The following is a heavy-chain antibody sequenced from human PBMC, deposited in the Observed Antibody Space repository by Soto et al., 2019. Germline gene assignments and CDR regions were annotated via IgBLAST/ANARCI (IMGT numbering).Heavy chain of an antibody. CDR2: INHSGST. CDR3: ARVVYYYDSSGYLYYFDY. V-gene: IGHV4-34*01. Sequence: SETLSLTCAVYGGSFSGYYWSWIRQPPGTGLEWIGEINHSGSTNYNPSLKSRVTISVDTSKNQFSLKLSSVTAADTAVYYCARVVYYYDSSGYLYYFDYWGQGTLVTVSS. CDR1: GGSFSGYY. J-gene: IGHJ4*02. D-gene: IGHD3-22*01.